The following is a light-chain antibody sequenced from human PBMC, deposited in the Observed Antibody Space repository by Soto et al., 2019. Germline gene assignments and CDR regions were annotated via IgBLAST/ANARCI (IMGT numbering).Light chain of an antibody. CDR2: GSS. CDR3: HHYGVSPIYT. J-gene: IGKJ3*01. V-gene: IGKV3-20*01. Sequence: EIVLTQSPGTLSLSPGATDILSCRASQSVSNNYLAWFQQKPGQAPRLLIYGSSSRATGIPDRFSGSGSGTDFTLTISRLEPEDFAVYYCHHYGVSPIYTFGPGTKVDFK. CDR1: QSVSNNY.